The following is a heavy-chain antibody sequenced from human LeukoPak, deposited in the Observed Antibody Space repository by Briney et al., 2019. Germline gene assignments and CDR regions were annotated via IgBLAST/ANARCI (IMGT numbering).Heavy chain of an antibody. CDR1: GGSISSSNYY. CDR3: ARGGYYGSGNDFRFDP. D-gene: IGHD3-10*01. J-gene: IGHJ5*02. V-gene: IGHV4-39*07. CDR2: IYYRGTI. Sequence: KSSETLSLTCTVCGGSISSSNYYWGWIRQPPGKGLDWIGSIYYRGTIYYKPSLKSRVTISVDTSKNQFSLKLSSVTAADTAVYYCARGGYYGSGNDFRFDPWGQGTLVTVSS.